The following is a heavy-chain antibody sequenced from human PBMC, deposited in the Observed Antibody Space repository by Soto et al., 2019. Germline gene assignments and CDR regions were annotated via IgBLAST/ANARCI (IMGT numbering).Heavy chain of an antibody. Sequence: PGESLKISCKGSGYSFTSYWISWVRQMPGKGLEWMGRIDPSDSYTNYSPSFQGHVTISADKSISTAYLQWSSLKASDTAMYYCARQSVITGTDYYYYGMDVWGQGTTVTVSS. CDR2: IDPSDSYT. CDR3: ARQSVITGTDYYYYGMDV. D-gene: IGHD1-7*01. CDR1: GYSFTSYW. V-gene: IGHV5-10-1*01. J-gene: IGHJ6*02.